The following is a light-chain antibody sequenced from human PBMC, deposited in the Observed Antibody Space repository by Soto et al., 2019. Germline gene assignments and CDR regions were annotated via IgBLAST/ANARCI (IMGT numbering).Light chain of an antibody. V-gene: IGLV1-51*01. CDR3: GTWDSSLSGEV. CDR2: DNN. CDR1: SSNIGNNY. J-gene: IGLJ2*01. Sequence: QSVLTQPPSVSAAPGQKVTISCSGSSSNIGNNYVSWYQQLPGTAPKLLIYDNNKRPSVIPDRFSGSKSGTSATLGITGLQTGDEADYYCGTWDSSLSGEVFGGGTKRTVL.